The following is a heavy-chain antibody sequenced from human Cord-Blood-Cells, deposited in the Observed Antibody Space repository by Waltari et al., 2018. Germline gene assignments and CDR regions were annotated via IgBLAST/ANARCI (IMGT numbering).Heavy chain of an antibody. Sequence: QVQLVQPGAEVKKPGSSVKVSCQASGYTCTGYYLTWVRQAPGQGLEWMGWINPNSGGTNYAQKFQGRVTMTRDTSISTAYMELSRLRSDDTAVYYCARLRVASSMFDPWGQGTLVTVSS. CDR1: GYTCTGYY. CDR3: ARLRVASSMFDP. D-gene: IGHD3-10*01. CDR2: INPNSGGT. V-gene: IGHV1-2*02. J-gene: IGHJ5*02.